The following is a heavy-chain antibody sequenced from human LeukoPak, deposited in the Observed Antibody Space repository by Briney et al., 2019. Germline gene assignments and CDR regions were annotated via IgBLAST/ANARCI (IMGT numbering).Heavy chain of an antibody. D-gene: IGHD3-22*01. CDR1: GFIFTNYF. J-gene: IGHJ4*02. CDR2: IKHDGSEK. CDR3: ARDRTDQSRYYYDSSGYLDY. Sequence: GGSLRLSCAASGFIFTNYFMSWVRQAPGKGLEWVASIKHDGSEKYYVDSVRGRFTISRDNAKNSLYLQMNSLRAEDTAVYYCARDRTDQSRYYYDSSGYLDYWGQGTLVTVSS. V-gene: IGHV3-7*01.